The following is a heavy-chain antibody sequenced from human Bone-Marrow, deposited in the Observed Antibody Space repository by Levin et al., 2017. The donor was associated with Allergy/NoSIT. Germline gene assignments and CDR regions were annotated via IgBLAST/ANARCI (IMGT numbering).Heavy chain of an antibody. D-gene: IGHD1-14*01. Sequence: GESLKISCAASGFTFSNYAITWVRQAPGKGLEWVSSITSSGGSTYCADSVKGRFTISRDNLQNTLYLQMNSLRAEDTAVYYCAKGQVARTTARSLDYWGQGTLVTVSS. V-gene: IGHV3-23*01. J-gene: IGHJ4*02. CDR3: AKGQVARTTARSLDY. CDR2: ITSSGGST. CDR1: GFTFSNYA.